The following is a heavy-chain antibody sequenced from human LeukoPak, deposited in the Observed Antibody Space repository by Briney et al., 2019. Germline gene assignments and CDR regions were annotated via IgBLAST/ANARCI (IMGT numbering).Heavy chain of an antibody. Sequence: GESLKISCDGSGYTFTTYWSGWVRQMPGKGREWMGIIYPGDSDPRYSPSCQGQVTISAAPSLSTAYLQWSSLKASDSAMYYCVRHGLGSSWFGFDYWGQGTLVTVSS. V-gene: IGHV5-51*01. J-gene: IGHJ4*02. D-gene: IGHD6-13*01. CDR3: VRHGLGSSWFGFDY. CDR2: IYPGDSDP. CDR1: GYTFTTYW.